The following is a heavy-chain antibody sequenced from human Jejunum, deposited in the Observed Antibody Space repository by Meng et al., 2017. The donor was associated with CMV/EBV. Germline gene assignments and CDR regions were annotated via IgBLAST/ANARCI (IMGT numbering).Heavy chain of an antibody. CDR2: ISYNGSQN. CDR1: SFSFNSCS. D-gene: IGHD3-9*01. V-gene: IGHV3-30*04. CDR3: ARGRGYNDFVTYYYPF. Sequence: SSFSFNSCSIPWVRQAPGRGLEWVAMISYNGSQNSYADSVKGRFTISRDRIKDTLSLQMNSLRPEDTAVYYCARGRGYNDFVTYYYPFWGPGTLVTVSS. J-gene: IGHJ4*01.